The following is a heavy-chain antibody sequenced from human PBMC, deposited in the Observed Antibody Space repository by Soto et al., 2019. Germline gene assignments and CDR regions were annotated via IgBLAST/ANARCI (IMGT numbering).Heavy chain of an antibody. CDR1: GYTFTSYG. CDR2: ISAYNGNT. CDR3: ARRVYCGGDCWPPDY. D-gene: IGHD2-21*02. J-gene: IGHJ4*02. Sequence: SVKVSCKASGYTFTSYGISWVRQAPGQGLEWMGWISAYNGNTNYAQKLQGRVTMTTDTSTSTAYMELRSLRSDDTAVYYCARRVYCGGDCWPPDYWGQGTLVTVSS. V-gene: IGHV1-18*04.